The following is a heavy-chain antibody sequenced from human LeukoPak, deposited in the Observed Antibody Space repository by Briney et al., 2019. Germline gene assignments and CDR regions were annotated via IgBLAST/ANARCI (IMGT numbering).Heavy chain of an antibody. J-gene: IGHJ3*02. D-gene: IGHD3-22*01. Sequence: ASLKVSCKASGYTFTGYYIHWVRQAPGQGLEWMGGIIPIFGTANYAQKFQGRVTITADKSTSTAYMELSSLRSEDTAVYYCARGEDYYDSSGYHDAFDIWGQGTMVTVSS. V-gene: IGHV1-69*06. CDR2: IIPIFGTA. CDR1: GYTFTGYY. CDR3: ARGEDYYDSSGYHDAFDI.